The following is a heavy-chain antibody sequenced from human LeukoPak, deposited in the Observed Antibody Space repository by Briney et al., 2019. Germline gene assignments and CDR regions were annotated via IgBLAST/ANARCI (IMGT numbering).Heavy chain of an antibody. V-gene: IGHV3-23*01. Sequence: PGGSLRLSCAASGFTFSSYAMSWVRQAPGKGLEWVSAISGSGGSTYYADSVKGRFTISRDNSKNTLYLQMNSLRAEDTALYYCAKVAKHWKVGWVYYFDYWGQGTLVTVSS. CDR3: AKVAKHWKVGWVYYFDY. D-gene: IGHD6-19*01. J-gene: IGHJ4*02. CDR1: GFTFSSYA. CDR2: ISGSGGST.